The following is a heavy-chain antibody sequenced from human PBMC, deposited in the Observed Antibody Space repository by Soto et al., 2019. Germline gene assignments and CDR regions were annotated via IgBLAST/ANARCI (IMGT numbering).Heavy chain of an antibody. Sequence: SXKVSYKVTGYTXSELSMDLVRQAPGKGLEWMGGFDPEDGETIYAKKFQGRVTMTEDTSTEKAYMELSSMRSEDTAVYYCATVMHNWNDIPAFDIWGQGTMVPVS. D-gene: IGHD1-20*01. CDR3: ATVMHNWNDIPAFDI. V-gene: IGHV1-24*01. CDR1: GYTXSELS. CDR2: FDPEDGET. J-gene: IGHJ3*02.